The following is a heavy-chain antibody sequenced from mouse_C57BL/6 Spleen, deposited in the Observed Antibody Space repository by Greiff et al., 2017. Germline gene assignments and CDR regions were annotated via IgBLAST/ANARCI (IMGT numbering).Heavy chain of an antibody. D-gene: IGHD2-4*01. CDR2: ISSGSSTI. V-gene: IGHV5-17*01. J-gene: IGHJ3*01. CDR1: GFTFSDYG. CDR3: ARGLGYDYGGGFAY. Sequence: EVQRVESGGGLVKPGGSLKLSCAASGFTFSDYGMHWVRQAPGQGLEWVAYISSGSSTIYYEDTVKGRFTISRDNAKSTLCLQMPSLRSADTAMYDCARGLGYDYGGGFAYWGQGTLVTVSA.